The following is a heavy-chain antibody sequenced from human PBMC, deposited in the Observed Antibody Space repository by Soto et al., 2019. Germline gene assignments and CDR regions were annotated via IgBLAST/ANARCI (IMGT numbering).Heavy chain of an antibody. CDR1: GGSISTYY. D-gene: IGHD2-15*01. J-gene: IGHJ5*02. CDR3: ARSAVPRGGWFRP. CDR2: IYASGRP. Sequence: QVQLQESGQVLVQTSGTLSLTCNVSGGSISTYYWNWIRQPAGKGLEWICRIYASGRPNYNPALKRRVIMSVDTSQNQFSLKMSSVTAADTSMYYCARSAVPRGGWFRPWGQGMMVTVSP. V-gene: IGHV4-4*07.